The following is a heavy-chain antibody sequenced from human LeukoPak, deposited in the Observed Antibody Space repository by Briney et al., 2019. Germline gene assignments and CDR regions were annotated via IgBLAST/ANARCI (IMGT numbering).Heavy chain of an antibody. V-gene: IGHV4-39*01. CDR1: GGSISSSSFY. CDR3: ARMYYDFWSGSLGYFDY. CDR2: IYYSVST. Sequence: PSETLSLTCTVSGGSISSSSFYWGWIRQPPGKGLEWIGIIYYSVSTYYNPSLKSRVTISVDTSKNQFSLKLSSVTAADTAVYYCARMYYDFWSGSLGYFDYWGQGTLVTVSS. D-gene: IGHD3-3*01. J-gene: IGHJ4*02.